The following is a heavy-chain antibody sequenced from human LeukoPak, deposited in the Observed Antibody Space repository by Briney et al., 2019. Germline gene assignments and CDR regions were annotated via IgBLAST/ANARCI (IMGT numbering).Heavy chain of an antibody. D-gene: IGHD3-22*01. V-gene: IGHV1-18*01. CDR1: GYTFTSYG. CDR2: ISAYNGNT. CDR3: ALTPYYYDSSGYYSY. Sequence: GASVKVSCKASGYTFTSYGISWVRQAPGQGLEWMGWISAYNGNTNYAQKLQGRVTMTTDTSTSTAYMELRSLRSDDTAVYYCALTPYYYDSSGYYSYWGQGTLVTVSS. J-gene: IGHJ4*02.